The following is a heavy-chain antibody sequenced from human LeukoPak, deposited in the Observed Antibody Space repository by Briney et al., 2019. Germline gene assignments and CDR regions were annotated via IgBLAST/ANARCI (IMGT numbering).Heavy chain of an antibody. CDR3: ARDSTLGISDY. CDR1: GFTFSTYN. CDR2: ITSSSSYA. Sequence: GGSLRLSCEASGFTFSTYNMNWVRQAPGKRLEWVSSITSSSSYAFYADSVKGRFTISRDNAKNSLYLQMNSLRAEDTAVYYCARDSTLGISDYWGQGTLVTVSS. D-gene: IGHD7-27*01. V-gene: IGHV3-21*06. J-gene: IGHJ4*02.